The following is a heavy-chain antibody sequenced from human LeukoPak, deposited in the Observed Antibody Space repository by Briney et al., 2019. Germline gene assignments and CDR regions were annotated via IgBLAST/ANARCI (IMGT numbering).Heavy chain of an antibody. D-gene: IGHD1-26*01. J-gene: IGHJ4*02. CDR3: VKGYSGSYLTQTFDY. CDR2: ISSNGGST. V-gene: IGHV3-64D*06. Sequence: PGGSLRLSCSASGFTSSSYAMHWVRQAPGKGLEYVSAISSNGGSTYYADSVKGRFTISRDNSKNTLYLQMSSLRAEDTAVYYCVKGYSGSYLTQTFDYWGQGTLVTVSS. CDR1: GFTSSSYA.